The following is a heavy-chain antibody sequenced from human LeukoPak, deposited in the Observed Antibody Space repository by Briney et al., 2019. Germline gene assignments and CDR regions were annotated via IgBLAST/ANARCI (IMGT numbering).Heavy chain of an antibody. Sequence: PGRSLRLSCAASGFTFDDYAMHWVRQVPGKGLEWVSGISWNSGSIGYADSVKGRFTISRDNAKNSLYLQMNSLRAEDTALYYCAKDYTAMVMHPDYWGQGTLVTVSS. CDR1: GFTFDDYA. J-gene: IGHJ4*02. CDR2: ISWNSGSI. CDR3: AKDYTAMVMHPDY. D-gene: IGHD5-18*01. V-gene: IGHV3-9*01.